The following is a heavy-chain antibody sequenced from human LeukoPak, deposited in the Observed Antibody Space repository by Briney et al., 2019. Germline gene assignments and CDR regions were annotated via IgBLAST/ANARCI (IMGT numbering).Heavy chain of an antibody. CDR3: ARAYIVANYYFDY. Sequence: PSETLSLTCTVSGGSISSYYWGWIRQPPGKGLEWIGSIYHSGSTYYNPSLKSRVTISVDTSKNQFSLKLSSVTAADTAVYYCARAYIVANYYFDYWGQGTLVTVSS. CDR1: GGSISSYY. CDR2: IYHSGST. D-gene: IGHD5-12*01. J-gene: IGHJ4*02. V-gene: IGHV4-38-2*02.